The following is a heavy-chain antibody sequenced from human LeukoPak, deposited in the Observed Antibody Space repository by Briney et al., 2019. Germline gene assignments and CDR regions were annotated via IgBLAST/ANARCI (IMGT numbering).Heavy chain of an antibody. CDR2: IYYSGST. CDR1: GGSISTYNYY. Sequence: PSETLSLTCTVSGGSISTYNYYWGWIRQPPGKGLEWIGSIYYSGSTYYNPSLKSRVTISVDTSKNQFSLKLSSVTAADTAVYYCARIYYYDSSGPFDYWGQGTLVTVSS. J-gene: IGHJ4*02. V-gene: IGHV4-39*01. CDR3: ARIYYYDSSGPFDY. D-gene: IGHD3-22*01.